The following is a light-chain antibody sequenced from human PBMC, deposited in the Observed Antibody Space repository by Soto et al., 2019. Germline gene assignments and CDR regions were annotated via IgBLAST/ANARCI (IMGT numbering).Light chain of an antibody. CDR2: RAS. CDR1: QSVDTA. Sequence: DIQMTQSPSTLSASVGDRVTITCRASQSVDTALAWYRQKPGKAPNLLIYRASNLESGVPSRFSGSGSGTEFTLAISSLQPDDFATYYCQQYGFFLTFGQGTKLEIK. CDR3: QQYGFFLT. V-gene: IGKV1-5*03. J-gene: IGKJ2*01.